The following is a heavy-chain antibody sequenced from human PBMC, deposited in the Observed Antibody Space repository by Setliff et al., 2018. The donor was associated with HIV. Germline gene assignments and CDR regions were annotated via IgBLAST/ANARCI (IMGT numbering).Heavy chain of an antibody. D-gene: IGHD2-21*02. V-gene: IGHV4-59*08. Sequence: PSETLSLTCTVSGGSISNYYWSWIRQPPGKGLEWIGCGYYSGITHYDPSLKSRVSISVDASKNQFSLRLNSVTVADTAVYFCARSSRGSLRDLDYWGPVTLVTVSS. CDR1: GGSISNYY. CDR3: ARSSRGSLRDLDY. J-gene: IGHJ4*02. CDR2: GYYSGIT.